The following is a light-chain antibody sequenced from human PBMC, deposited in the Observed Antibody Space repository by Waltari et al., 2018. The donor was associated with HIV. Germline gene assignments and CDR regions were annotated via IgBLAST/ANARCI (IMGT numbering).Light chain of an antibody. V-gene: IGLV1-47*01. CDR3: TGWDASLSEYV. CDR1: YSNIGSDN. Sequence: HSVLTQPPLASGTPGKRVTISCFGSYSNIGSDNVYWYQHLPGTAPKLLIYKNIQRPSGVPDRFSGSKSGASAYLAISGLRSDDEADYYCTGWDASLSEYVFGPGTRVTV. J-gene: IGLJ1*01. CDR2: KNI.